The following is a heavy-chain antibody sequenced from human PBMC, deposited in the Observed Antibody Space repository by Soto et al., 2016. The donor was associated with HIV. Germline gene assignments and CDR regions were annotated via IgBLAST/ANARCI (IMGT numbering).Heavy chain of an antibody. CDR1: GFIFSSYA. CDR3: ARKFDYDILTAVGDAFDI. D-gene: IGHD3-9*01. J-gene: IGHJ3*02. CDR2: ISYDGSNK. V-gene: IGHV3-30*04. Sequence: VQLVESGGGVVQPGRSLRLSCAASGFIFSSYAMHWVRQAPGKGLEWVAVISYDGSNKYYADSVKGRFTISRDNSKNTMYLQMNSLRAEDTAVYYCARKFDYDILTAVGDAFDIWAKGQWSPSLQ.